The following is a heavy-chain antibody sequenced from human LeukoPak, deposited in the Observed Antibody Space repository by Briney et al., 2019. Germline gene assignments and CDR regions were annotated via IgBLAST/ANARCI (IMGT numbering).Heavy chain of an antibody. Sequence: PSETLSLTCTVSGASISSYYWSWIRQPPGKGLEWIGYIYYSGSTNYNPSLKSRVTISVDTSKNQFSLKLSSVTAADTAVYYYARHFMVGGSQGYFDSWGQGTLVTVSS. D-gene: IGHD3-10*01. V-gene: IGHV4-59*08. J-gene: IGHJ4*02. CDR1: GASISSYY. CDR3: ARHFMVGGSQGYFDS. CDR2: IYYSGST.